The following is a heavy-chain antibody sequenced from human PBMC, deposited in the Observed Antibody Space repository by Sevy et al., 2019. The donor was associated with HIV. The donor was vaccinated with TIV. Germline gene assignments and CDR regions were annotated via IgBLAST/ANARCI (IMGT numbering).Heavy chain of an antibody. Sequence: GGSLRLSCAASGFTFRTFAMSWVRQAPGKGLQWVSSISDTGTSTYYADSVEGRFTISRDNSKKTLYLQMNSLRAEDTALYYCAKYAGDFPHFDYWGQGTLVTASS. J-gene: IGHJ4*02. CDR2: ISDTGTST. V-gene: IGHV3-23*01. D-gene: IGHD7-27*01. CDR1: GFTFRTFA. CDR3: AKYAGDFPHFDY.